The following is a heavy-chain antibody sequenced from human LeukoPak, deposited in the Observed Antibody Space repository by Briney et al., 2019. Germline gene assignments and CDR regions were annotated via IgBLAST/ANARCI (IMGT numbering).Heavy chain of an antibody. Sequence: GGSLRLSCAASGFTFSSYAMHWVRQAPGKGLEWVAVISYDGSNKYYADSVKGRFTISRDNSKNTLYLQMNSLRAEDTAVYYCARLGGDNTDYWGQGTLVTVSS. CDR1: GFTFSSYA. J-gene: IGHJ4*02. CDR2: ISYDGSNK. CDR3: ARLGGDNTDY. D-gene: IGHD2-21*02. V-gene: IGHV3-30*04.